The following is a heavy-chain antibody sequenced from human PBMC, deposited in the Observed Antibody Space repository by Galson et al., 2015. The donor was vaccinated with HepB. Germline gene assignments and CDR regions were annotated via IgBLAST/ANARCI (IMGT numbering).Heavy chain of an antibody. V-gene: IGHV3-49*04. CDR1: GFTFGDCA. D-gene: IGHD5-18*01. CDR3: TRGGRGYSNGHPDY. CDR2: IRSKAYGEIT. Sequence: SLRLSCAASGFTFGDCAMTWVRQAPGKGLEWVGFIRSKAYGEITDYAASVKGRFTISRDDSKSIAYLQMNSLKTEDTAVYYCTRGGRGYSNGHPDYWGQGTLVTVSS. J-gene: IGHJ4*02.